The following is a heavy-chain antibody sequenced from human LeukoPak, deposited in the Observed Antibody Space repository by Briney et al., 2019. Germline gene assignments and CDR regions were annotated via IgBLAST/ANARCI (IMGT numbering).Heavy chain of an antibody. D-gene: IGHD3-10*01. Sequence: PGGSLRLSCAASGFTFSSYSMNWVRQAPGKGLEWVSSISSSSSYIYYAESVKGRFTISRDNAKNSLYLQMNSLRAEDTAVYYCARAKPKNMVRGLIMRRESRYYFDYWGQGTLVTVSS. CDR2: ISSSSSYI. J-gene: IGHJ4*02. V-gene: IGHV3-21*04. CDR3: ARAKPKNMVRGLIMRRESRYYFDY. CDR1: GFTFSSYS.